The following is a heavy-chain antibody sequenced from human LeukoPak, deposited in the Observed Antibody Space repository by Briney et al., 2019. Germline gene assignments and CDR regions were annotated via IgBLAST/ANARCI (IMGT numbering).Heavy chain of an antibody. V-gene: IGHV1-2*02. CDR3: ARGYCSGGSCYYDY. CDR1: GYTFTGYY. J-gene: IGHJ4*02. D-gene: IGHD2-15*01. CDR2: INPNSGGT. Sequence: ASVKVSCKASGYTFTGYYMHWVRQAPGQGLEWMGWINPNSGGTNYAQKFRGRVTMTRDTSISTAYMELSRLRSDDTAVYYCARGYCSGGSCYYDYWGQGTLVTVSS.